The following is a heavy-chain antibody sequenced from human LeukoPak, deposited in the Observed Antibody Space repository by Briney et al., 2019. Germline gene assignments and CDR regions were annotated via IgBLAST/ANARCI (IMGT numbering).Heavy chain of an antibody. V-gene: IGHV3-21*01. J-gene: IGHJ5*02. Sequence: GGSLRLSCAASGFTVSSNYMNWVRQAPGKGLEWVSSISSSSSYIYYADSVKGRFTISRDNAKNSLYLQMNSLRAEDTAVYYCARSGQYQLPVIWFDPWGQGTLVTVSS. CDR1: GFTVSSNY. D-gene: IGHD2-2*01. CDR3: ARSGQYQLPVIWFDP. CDR2: ISSSSSYI.